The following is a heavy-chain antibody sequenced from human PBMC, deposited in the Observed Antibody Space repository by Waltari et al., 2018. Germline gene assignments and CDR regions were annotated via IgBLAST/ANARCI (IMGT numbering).Heavy chain of an antibody. CDR3: ARGGPKYYYDSSGYRPYYYGMDV. CDR2: IYYSGST. CDR1: GGSISSSSYY. D-gene: IGHD3-22*01. Sequence: QLQLQESGPGLVKPSETLSLTCTVSGGSISSSSYYWGWIRQPPGKGLAWIGSIYYSGSTYYNPSLKSRVTISVDTSKNQFSLKLSSVTAADTAVYYCARGGPKYYYDSSGYRPYYYGMDVWGQGTTVTVSS. J-gene: IGHJ6*02. V-gene: IGHV4-39*07.